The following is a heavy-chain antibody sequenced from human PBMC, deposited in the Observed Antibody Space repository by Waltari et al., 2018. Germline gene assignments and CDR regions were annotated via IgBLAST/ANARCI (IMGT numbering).Heavy chain of an antibody. CDR2: IRPDGSEK. V-gene: IGHV3-7*01. J-gene: IGHJ3*02. CDR1: GFTFSNYW. CDR3: VTMGLAHAFDI. D-gene: IGHD3-9*01. Sequence: EVQLAESGGGLVQPGGSLRLSCVVSGFTFSNYWMSWVRQAPGKGLEWVGNIRPDGSEKYYMDSLKGRFTLSRDNAKNSMYLQMNSLRAEDTAVYYCVTMGLAHAFDIWGQGTVVTVSP.